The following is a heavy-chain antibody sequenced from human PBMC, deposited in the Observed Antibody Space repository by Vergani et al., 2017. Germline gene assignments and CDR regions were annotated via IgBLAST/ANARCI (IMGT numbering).Heavy chain of an antibody. V-gene: IGHV1-2*02. Sequence: QVQLVQSGAEVKKPGASVKVSCKASGYTFTGYYMHWVRQAPGQGLEWMGWINPNSGGTNYAQKFQGRFTMTRDTSISTAYMELSRLRSDETAVYYCARATYYDILTGDYWGQGTLVTVSS. D-gene: IGHD3-9*01. J-gene: IGHJ4*02. CDR1: GYTFTGYY. CDR3: ARATYYDILTGDY. CDR2: INPNSGGT.